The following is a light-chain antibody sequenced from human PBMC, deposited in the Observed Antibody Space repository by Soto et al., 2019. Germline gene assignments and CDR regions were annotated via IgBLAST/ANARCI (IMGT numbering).Light chain of an antibody. V-gene: IGKV3-20*01. CDR1: HSVTSNY. CDR2: GAS. Sequence: EIVLTQSPGTLSLSPRERSTLSCGASHSVTSNYLAWYQQKPGQAPRLLIFGASIRVTGIPDRFIGSGSGTDFTHTISRLEPEDFAVYYCQHYVTSLTTFGQGTKVDIK. J-gene: IGKJ1*01. CDR3: QHYVTSLTT.